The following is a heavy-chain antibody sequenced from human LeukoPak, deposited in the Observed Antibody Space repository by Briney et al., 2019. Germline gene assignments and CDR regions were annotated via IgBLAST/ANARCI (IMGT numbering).Heavy chain of an antibody. D-gene: IGHD3-3*01. Sequence: GASVKVSCKASGYTFTSYYMHWVRQAPGQGPEWMGIINPSGGSTNYAQKFQGRVTMTRDMSTSTVYMELSSLRSEDTAVYYCARDLEYYDAIGVSVNWFDPWGQGTLVTVSS. CDR1: GYTFTSYY. CDR2: INPSGGST. J-gene: IGHJ5*02. V-gene: IGHV1-46*01. CDR3: ARDLEYYDAIGVSVNWFDP.